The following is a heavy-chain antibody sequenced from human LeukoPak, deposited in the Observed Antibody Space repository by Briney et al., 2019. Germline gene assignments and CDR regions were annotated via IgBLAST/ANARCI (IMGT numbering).Heavy chain of an antibody. J-gene: IGHJ6*03. Sequence: ASVKVSCKASGYSFTKFDINWVRQATGQGLEWMGWMNPNSGNKGYAQKFRGRVTMTMNTSISTAYMELSSLRSEDRAVYYCARGPQWRGDYYYMDVWGRGTTVTVSS. D-gene: IGHD6-19*01. CDR1: GYSFTKFD. V-gene: IGHV1-8*01. CDR2: MNPNSGNK. CDR3: ARGPQWRGDYYYMDV.